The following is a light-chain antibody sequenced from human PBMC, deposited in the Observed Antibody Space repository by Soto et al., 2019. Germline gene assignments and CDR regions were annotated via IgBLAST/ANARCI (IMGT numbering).Light chain of an antibody. V-gene: IGLV2-14*01. Sequence: QSALTQPASVSGSPGQSITISCTGTSSDVGGYNFVSWYQQHPGKAPKLMVSEVSNRPSGVSNRFSGSKSGNAASLTISGLQAEDGADYYCSSYTSSNTLYVFGTGTKVTVL. CDR1: SSDVGGYNF. CDR2: EVS. J-gene: IGLJ1*01. CDR3: SSYTSSNTLYV.